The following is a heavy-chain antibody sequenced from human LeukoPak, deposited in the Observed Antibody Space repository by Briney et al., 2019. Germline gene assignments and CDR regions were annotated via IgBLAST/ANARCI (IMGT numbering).Heavy chain of an antibody. J-gene: IGHJ4*02. Sequence: GASVKVSCKASGYTFTSYDINWVRQATGQGLEWMGWMNPNSGNTGHAQKFQGRVTMTRNTSISTAYMELSSLRSEDTAVYYCARGAPVSPGGDYWGQGTLVTVSS. CDR3: ARGAPVSPGGDY. D-gene: IGHD1-26*01. CDR1: GYTFTSYD. CDR2: MNPNSGNT. V-gene: IGHV1-8*01.